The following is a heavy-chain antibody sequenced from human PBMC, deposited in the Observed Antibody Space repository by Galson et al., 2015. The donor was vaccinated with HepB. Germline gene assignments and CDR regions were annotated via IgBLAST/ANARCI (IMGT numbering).Heavy chain of an antibody. CDR1: GYMFSSFS. V-gene: IGHV1-18*01. CDR2: ISGYNGNT. Sequence: VKVSCKVSGYMFSSFSMNWVRQAPGQGLEWMGWISGYNGNTNYAQNRQGRVTMTTDTSTSTAYMELRSLRSDDTAVYYCARGIGVVDGVGEFDPWGQGTLVTVSS. D-gene: IGHD2-15*01. CDR3: ARGIGVVDGVGEFDP. J-gene: IGHJ5*02.